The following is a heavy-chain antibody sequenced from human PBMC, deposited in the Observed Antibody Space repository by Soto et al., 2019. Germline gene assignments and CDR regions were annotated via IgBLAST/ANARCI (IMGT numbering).Heavy chain of an antibody. Sequence: GSMELSCAASGVSVCSYGMGVVRQDQGKGLEWVSAISGSGGSTYYADSVKGRFTISRDNSKNTLYLQMNSLRAEDTAVYYCAGRYWSGYCLDYDYYYMDVWGKGTTVTVS. CDR2: ISGSGGST. J-gene: IGHJ6*03. V-gene: IGHV3-23*01. CDR3: AGRYWSGYCLDYDYYYMDV. CDR1: GVSVCSYG. D-gene: IGHD3-3*01.